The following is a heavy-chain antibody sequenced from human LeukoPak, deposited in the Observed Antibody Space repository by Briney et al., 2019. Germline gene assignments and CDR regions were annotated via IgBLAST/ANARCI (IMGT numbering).Heavy chain of an antibody. J-gene: IGHJ4*02. CDR2: IYYSGST. CDR1: GGSISSGGYY. V-gene: IGHV4-31*03. Sequence: SETLSLTCTVSGGSISSGGYYWSWIRRHPGKGLEWIGYIYYSGSTYYNPSPKSRVTISVDTSKNQFSLKLSSVTAADTAVYYCARGPMVRGVIISGKFDYWGQGTLVTVSS. CDR3: ARGPMVRGVIISGKFDY. D-gene: IGHD3-10*01.